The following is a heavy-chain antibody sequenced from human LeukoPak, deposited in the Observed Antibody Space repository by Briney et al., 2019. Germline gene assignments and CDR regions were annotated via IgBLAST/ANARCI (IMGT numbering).Heavy chain of an antibody. CDR2: INPNSGGT. CDR3: ARAPPSYALPYYFDY. J-gene: IGHJ4*02. CDR1: GYTFTGYY. D-gene: IGHD2-2*01. Sequence: ASVKVSCKASGYTFTGYYMHWVRQAPGQGLEWMGWINPNSGGTNYAQKFQGWVTMTRDTSISTAYMELSRLRSDDTAVYYCARAPPSYALPYYFDYWGQGTLVTVSS. V-gene: IGHV1-2*04.